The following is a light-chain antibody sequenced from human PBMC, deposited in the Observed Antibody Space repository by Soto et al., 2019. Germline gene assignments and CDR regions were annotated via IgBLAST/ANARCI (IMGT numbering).Light chain of an antibody. CDR2: GVS. CDR1: QTVRNSY. V-gene: IGKV3-20*01. CDR3: QQYGSSPLT. J-gene: IGKJ4*01. Sequence: EIVLTQSPGTLSLSPGEGATLSCRASQTVRNSYLAWYQQKPGQAPRLLIYGVSSRATGIPDRFSGSGSGTDFTLTISRLEPEDFALYYCQQYGSSPLTFGGGTNVEIK.